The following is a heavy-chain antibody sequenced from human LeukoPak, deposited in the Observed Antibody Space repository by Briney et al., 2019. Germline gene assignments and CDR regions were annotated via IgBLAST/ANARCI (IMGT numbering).Heavy chain of an antibody. V-gene: IGHV4-34*01. CDR3: ARLAVAGPWWFDP. J-gene: IGHJ5*02. D-gene: IGHD6-19*01. CDR2: INHSGST. CDR1: GGSFSGYY. Sequence: SETLSLTCAVYGGSFSGYYWSWIRQPPGKGLEWIGEINHSGSTNYNPSLKSRVTISVDTSKNQFSLKLSSVTAADTAVYYCARLAVAGPWWFDPWGQGTLVTVSS.